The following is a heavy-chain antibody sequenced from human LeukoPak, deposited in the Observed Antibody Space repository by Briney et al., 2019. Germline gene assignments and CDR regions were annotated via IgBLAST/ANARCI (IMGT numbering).Heavy chain of an antibody. J-gene: IGHJ4*02. D-gene: IGHD3-10*01. CDR1: GFTFSSYW. Sequence: GGSLRFSCAASGFTFSSYWMSWVRQAPGKGLEWVANIKQDGSEKYYVDSVKGRFTISRDNAKNSLYLQMNSLRAEDTAVYYCAREGGYYGSGSQGDYWGQGTLVTVSS. CDR3: AREGGYYGSGSQGDY. V-gene: IGHV3-7*01. CDR2: IKQDGSEK.